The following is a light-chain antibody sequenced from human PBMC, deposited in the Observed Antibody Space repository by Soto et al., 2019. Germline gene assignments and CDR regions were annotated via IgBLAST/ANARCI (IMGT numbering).Light chain of an antibody. V-gene: IGLV1-51*02. Sequence: QSVLTQPPSVSAAPGQKVTISCSGSSSNIGNNYVSWYQHLPGTAPRLLIFENNKRPSGIPDRFSGSKSGTSATLAITGLQTGDDADDYCGTWDIGLNINWVFGGGTKLTVL. CDR3: GTWDIGLNINWV. J-gene: IGLJ3*02. CDR2: ENN. CDR1: SSNIGNNY.